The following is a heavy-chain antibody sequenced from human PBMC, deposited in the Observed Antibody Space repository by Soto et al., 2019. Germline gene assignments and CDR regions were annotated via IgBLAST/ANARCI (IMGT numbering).Heavy chain of an antibody. D-gene: IGHD3-22*01. V-gene: IGHV4-61*01. Sequence: SGPTLVDPTQTLTLTCTFSGFSLSTSPMCVSWIRQPPGKGLEWIGYIYYSGSTNSNPSLKSRVTISVDMSKNQFSLKLSSVTAADTAVYYCARDSSTYSSGYNFDYWGQGTLVTVSS. J-gene: IGHJ4*02. CDR3: ARDSSTYSSGYNFDY. CDR2: IYYSGST. CDR1: GFSLSTSPMC.